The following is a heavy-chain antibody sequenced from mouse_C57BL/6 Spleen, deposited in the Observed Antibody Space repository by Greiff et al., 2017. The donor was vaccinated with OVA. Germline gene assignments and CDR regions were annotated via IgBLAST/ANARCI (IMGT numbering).Heavy chain of an antibody. CDR1: GYTFTSYW. V-gene: IGHV1-55*01. Sequence: QVQLQQPGAELVKPGASVKMSCKASGYTFTSYWINWVKQRPGQGLEWIGEFYPGSGSTNYNEKFKSKATLTVDTSSSTAYMQLNSLTSEDSAVYYCAKQVDLLPLAYWGKGTLVTVSA. CDR3: AKQVDLLPLAY. J-gene: IGHJ3*01. CDR2: FYPGSGST. D-gene: IGHD1-1*01.